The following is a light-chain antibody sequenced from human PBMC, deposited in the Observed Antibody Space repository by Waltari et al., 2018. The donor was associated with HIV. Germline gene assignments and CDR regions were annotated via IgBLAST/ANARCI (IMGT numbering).Light chain of an antibody. CDR3: YSTESNGNHRV. V-gene: IGLV3-10*01. Sequence: SYELTQPPSVSESPGQTARITCSGDTLPKKYAHWYQQKSGQAPVLVIYEDIKRPSGIPERFSGSSSGTMAILTISGAQVEDEADYYCYSTESNGNHRVFGGGTKLTVL. CDR1: TLPKKY. J-gene: IGLJ3*02. CDR2: EDI.